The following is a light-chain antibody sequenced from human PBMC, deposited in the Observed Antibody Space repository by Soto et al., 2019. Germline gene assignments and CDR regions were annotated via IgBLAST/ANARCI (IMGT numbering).Light chain of an antibody. CDR1: QDISNY. Sequence: DIQMTQSPSSLSASVGDRVTITCQASQDISNYLNWYQQKPGKAPKLLIYDASNLETGVPSRFSGSGSGTDFTFTISSLQPEDIATYYCQQYDNLPGFGPGTKVDSK. CDR2: DAS. V-gene: IGKV1-33*01. CDR3: QQYDNLPG. J-gene: IGKJ3*01.